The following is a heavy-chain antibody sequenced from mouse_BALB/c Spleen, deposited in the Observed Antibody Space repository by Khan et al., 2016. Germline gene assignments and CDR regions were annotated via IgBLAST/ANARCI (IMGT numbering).Heavy chain of an antibody. V-gene: IGHV2-2*02. CDR1: GFSLTTYD. CDR3: ACLKWDPY. CDR2: IWSGGNT. D-gene: IGHD4-1*01. J-gene: IGHJ4*01. Sequence: QVQLQQSGPGLVQPSQSLSITCTVSGFSLTTYDVHWVRQSPGEGLEWLGVIWSGGNTDYNEAFISRLSISKDKSKSQVFFRMNSLQANDTARYYCACLKWDPYWGQGTSVTVSS.